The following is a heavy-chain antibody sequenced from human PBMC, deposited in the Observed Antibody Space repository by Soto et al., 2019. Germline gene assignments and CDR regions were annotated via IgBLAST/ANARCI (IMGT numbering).Heavy chain of an antibody. CDR3: ARDLMVGATDAFDI. Sequence: GGSLRLSCAASGFTFSSYSMNWVRQAPGKGLEWVSSISSSSSYIYYADSVKGRFTISRDNAKNSLYLQMNSLRAEDTAVYYCARDLMVGATDAFDIWGQGTMVTVSS. V-gene: IGHV3-21*01. CDR2: ISSSSSYI. J-gene: IGHJ3*02. CDR1: GFTFSSYS. D-gene: IGHD1-26*01.